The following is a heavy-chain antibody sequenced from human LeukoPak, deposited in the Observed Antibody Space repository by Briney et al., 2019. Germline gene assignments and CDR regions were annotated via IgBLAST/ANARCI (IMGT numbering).Heavy chain of an antibody. CDR3: VRGSPGYSSSWHAY. J-gene: IGHJ4*02. Sequence: AGGSLRLSCAASGFMLSSTWMHWVRQAPGKGLVWVSRINSDATSTSYADSVRGRFTISRDDAKNTMYLQMNSPRAEDTAMYYRVRGSPGYSSSWHAYWGQGTLVTVSS. CDR1: GFMLSSTW. CDR2: INSDATST. V-gene: IGHV3-74*01. D-gene: IGHD6-13*01.